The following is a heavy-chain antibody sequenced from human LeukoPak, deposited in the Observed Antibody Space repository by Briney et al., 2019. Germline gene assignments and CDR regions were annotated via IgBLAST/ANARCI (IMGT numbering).Heavy chain of an antibody. D-gene: IGHD3-3*01. V-gene: IGHV4-34*01. CDR3: ARTGTPYYDFWSGLTQYFDY. CDR2: INHSGST. J-gene: IGHJ4*02. CDR1: GGSFSGYY. Sequence: SETLSLTCAVYGGSFSGYYWSWIRQPPGKGLEWIGEINHSGSTNYNPSLKSRVTISVDTSKSQFSLKLSSVTAADTAVYYCARTGTPYYDFWSGLTQYFDYWGQGTLVTVSS.